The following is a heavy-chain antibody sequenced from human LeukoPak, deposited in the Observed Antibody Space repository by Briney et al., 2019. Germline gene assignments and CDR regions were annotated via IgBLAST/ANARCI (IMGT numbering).Heavy chain of an antibody. CDR1: GYTFTSYV. Sequence: GASVKVSCKASGYTFTSYVISWVRQAPGQGVEWMGWINAYNGNTNYGQKLQGRVTMTTDTSTSTDYKEPRSLKSDDPAVYYCARGQTPYGIVGATSAFDIWGQGTMVTVSS. CDR3: ARGQTPYGIVGATSAFDI. CDR2: INAYNGNT. D-gene: IGHD1-26*01. V-gene: IGHV1-18*01. J-gene: IGHJ3*02.